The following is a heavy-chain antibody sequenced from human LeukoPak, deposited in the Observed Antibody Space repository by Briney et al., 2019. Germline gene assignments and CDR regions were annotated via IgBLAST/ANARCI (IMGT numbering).Heavy chain of an antibody. D-gene: IGHD1-26*01. Sequence: ASVKVSCKASGYTFTSYDINWVRQATGQGLEWMGWMNPNSGNTGYAQKFQGRVTMTRNTSISTAYMELSSLRSEDTAVYYCARDFGSYSLPAYYYYYGMDVWGQGTTVTVSS. CDR1: GYTFTSYD. V-gene: IGHV1-8*01. CDR2: MNPNSGNT. J-gene: IGHJ6*02. CDR3: ARDFGSYSLPAYYYYYGMDV.